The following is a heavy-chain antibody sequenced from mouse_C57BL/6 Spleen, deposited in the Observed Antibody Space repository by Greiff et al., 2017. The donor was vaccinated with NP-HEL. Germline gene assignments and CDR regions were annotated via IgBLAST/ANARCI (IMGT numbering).Heavy chain of an antibody. V-gene: IGHV1-64*01. Sequence: QVQLQQPGAELVKPGASVKLSCKASGYTFTSYWMHWVKQRPGQGLEWIGMIHPNSGSTNYNEKFKSKATLTVDKSSSTAYMQLSSLTSEYSAVYYCARSSDSSGYSYWGQGTTLTVSS. J-gene: IGHJ2*01. CDR1: GYTFTSYW. CDR3: ARSSDSSGYSY. D-gene: IGHD3-2*02. CDR2: IHPNSGST.